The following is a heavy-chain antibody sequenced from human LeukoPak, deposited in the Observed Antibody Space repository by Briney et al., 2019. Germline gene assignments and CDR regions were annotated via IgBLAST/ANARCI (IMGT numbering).Heavy chain of an antibody. CDR2: IIPIFGTA. D-gene: IGHD6-13*01. V-gene: IGHV1-69*06. CDR1: GGTFSSYA. J-gene: IGHJ4*02. Sequence: ASVKVSCKASGGTFSSYAISWVRQAPGQGLEWMGGIIPIFGTANYAQKFQGRVTITADKSTSTAYMELSSLRSEDTAVYYCATPRDSSSWYHYFDYWGQGTLVTVSS. CDR3: ATPRDSSSWYHYFDY.